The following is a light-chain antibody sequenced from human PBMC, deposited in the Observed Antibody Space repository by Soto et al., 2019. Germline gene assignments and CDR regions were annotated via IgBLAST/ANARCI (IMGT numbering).Light chain of an antibody. CDR1: TSDVGGYNY. CDR3: SSYTSISTYAV. V-gene: IGLV2-14*01. J-gene: IGLJ2*01. CDR2: EVS. Sequence: QSALTQPASVSGSPGQSITISCTGTTSDVGGYNYVSWYQQHPGKAPKLMIYEVSYRPSGVSNRFSGSKSGNTASLTISGLQAEDEADYYCSSYTSISTYAVFGGGTKLTVL.